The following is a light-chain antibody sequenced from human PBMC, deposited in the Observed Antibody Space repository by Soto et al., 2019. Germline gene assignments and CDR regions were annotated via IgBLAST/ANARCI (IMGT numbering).Light chain of an antibody. CDR2: GAS. J-gene: IGKJ4*01. CDR3: QQYKEYVT. Sequence: EIVMTQFPDSLCVSPGESATLSCRASQSVGTTLAWYQQKPGQAPRLLIYGASTRASGCPPRFRGSGSGTDFPLTINYLRSEDIAVYFCQQYKEYVTFGGGTKVEV. V-gene: IGKV3D-15*01. CDR1: QSVGTT.